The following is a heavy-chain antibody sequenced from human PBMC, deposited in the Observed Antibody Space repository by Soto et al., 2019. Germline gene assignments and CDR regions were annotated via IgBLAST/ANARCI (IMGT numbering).Heavy chain of an antibody. D-gene: IGHD6-19*01. CDR1: GGSISSGGYY. J-gene: IGHJ5*02. CDR2: ISTSGTT. V-gene: IGHV4-61*02. CDR3: AREAGPDRWFDP. Sequence: SETLSLTCTVSGGSISSGGYYWSWIRQHPGKGLEWIGRISTSGTTNYNPSLKSRVTMSVDTSKNHFSLNLSSVTAADTAVYYCAREAGPDRWFDPWGQGTLVTVSS.